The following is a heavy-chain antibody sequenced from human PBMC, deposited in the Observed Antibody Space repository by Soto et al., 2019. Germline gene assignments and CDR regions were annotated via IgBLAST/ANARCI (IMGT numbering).Heavy chain of an antibody. V-gene: IGHV3-23*01. CDR3: ANSQNYDFWSGSYKSIDYYYGMDV. Sequence: PGGSLRLSCAASGFTFSSYAMSWVRQAPGKGLEWVSAISGSGGSTYYADSVKGRFTISRDNSKNTLYLQMNSLRAEDTAVYYCANSQNYDFWSGSYKSIDYYYGMDVWGQGNTVTVSS. CDR1: GFTFSSYA. CDR2: ISGSGGST. J-gene: IGHJ6*02. D-gene: IGHD3-3*01.